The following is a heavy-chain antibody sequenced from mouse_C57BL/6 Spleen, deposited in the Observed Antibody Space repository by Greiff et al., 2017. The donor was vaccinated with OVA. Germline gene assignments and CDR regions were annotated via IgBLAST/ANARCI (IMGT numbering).Heavy chain of an antibody. CDR1: GYTFTSYT. Sequence: QVQLQQSGAELARPGASVKMSCKASGYTFTSYTMHWVKQRPGQGLEWIGYINPSSGYTKYNQKFKDKATLTADKSSSTAYMQLSSLTSEDSAVYYCARPGYYYGSKGAMDYWGQGTSVTVSS. CDR2: INPSSGYT. D-gene: IGHD1-1*01. V-gene: IGHV1-4*01. J-gene: IGHJ4*01. CDR3: ARPGYYYGSKGAMDY.